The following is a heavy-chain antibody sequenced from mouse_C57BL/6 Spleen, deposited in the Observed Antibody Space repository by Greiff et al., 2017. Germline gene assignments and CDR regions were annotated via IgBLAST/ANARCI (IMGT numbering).Heavy chain of an antibody. D-gene: IGHD1-1*01. V-gene: IGHV1-69*01. J-gene: IGHJ1*03. Sequence: QVQLQQPGAELVMPGASVKLSCKASGYTFTSYWMHWVKQRPGQGLEWIGEIDPSDSYTNYNQKFKGKSTLTVDKSSSTAYMQLSSLTSEDSAVYYCAIYYYGSTPWYFDVWGTGTTVTVSS. CDR2: IDPSDSYT. CDR1: GYTFTSYW. CDR3: AIYYYGSTPWYFDV.